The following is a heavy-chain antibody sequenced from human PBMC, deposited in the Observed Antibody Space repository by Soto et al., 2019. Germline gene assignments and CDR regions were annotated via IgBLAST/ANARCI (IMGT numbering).Heavy chain of an antibody. D-gene: IGHD6-6*01. CDR2: INPNSGGT. Sequence: EASVKVSCKATGYSFTGYYMHWVRQAPGQGLEWMGRINPNSGGTNYAQNFQGRVTMTTDTSTSTAYMELRSLRSDDTAVYYCARASGRSSSDLDYWGQGTLVTVSS. CDR1: GYSFTGYY. CDR3: ARASGRSSSDLDY. V-gene: IGHV1-2*02. J-gene: IGHJ4*02.